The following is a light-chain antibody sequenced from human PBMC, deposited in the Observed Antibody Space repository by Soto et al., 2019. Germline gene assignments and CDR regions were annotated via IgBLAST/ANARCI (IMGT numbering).Light chain of an antibody. CDR1: QSVAAS. V-gene: IGKV1-5*01. CDR2: DVS. Sequence: DIQMTQSPSSLSASVGDRVTITCRASQSVAASLAWYQQKPGEAPKLLIYDVSNLETGVPSRFSGSGSGTEFSLTIRSLQPDDFASYYCQQYDYSRTFGQGTKVDIK. CDR3: QQYDYSRT. J-gene: IGKJ1*01.